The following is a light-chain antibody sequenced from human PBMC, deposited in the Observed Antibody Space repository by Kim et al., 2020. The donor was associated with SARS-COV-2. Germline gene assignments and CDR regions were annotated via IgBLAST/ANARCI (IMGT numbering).Light chain of an antibody. J-gene: IGLJ1*01. Sequence: SYELTQPPSVSVSPGQTASITCSGDKLGDGFASWYQQKPGQSPVLVIYQDSKRPSGIPERFSASNSGNTATLTISGTQPLDEADYYCQAWCGNTACVFGT. V-gene: IGLV3-1*01. CDR1: KLGDGF. CDR2: QDS. CDR3: QAWCGNTACV.